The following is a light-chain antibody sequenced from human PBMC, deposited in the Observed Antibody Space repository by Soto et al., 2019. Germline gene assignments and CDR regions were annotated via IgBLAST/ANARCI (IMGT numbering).Light chain of an antibody. J-gene: IGKJ1*01. CDR2: GAS. CDR1: QSVSSSY. Sequence: EIVLTQSPGTLSLSPGERATLSCRASQSVSSSYLAWYQQKPGQAPRLLISGASSRATGIPDRFSGSGSGTDFTLTISRLEPEDFAVYFCQHYGSSLWTFGQGTKVEIK. V-gene: IGKV3-20*01. CDR3: QHYGSSLWT.